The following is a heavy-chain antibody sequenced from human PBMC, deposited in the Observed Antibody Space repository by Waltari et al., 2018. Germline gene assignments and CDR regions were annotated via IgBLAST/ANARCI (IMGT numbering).Heavy chain of an antibody. CDR1: VFTFRRIV. CDR2: LGGNGEFT. CDR3: AEYGLGGVNSH. V-gene: IGHV3-23*01. Sequence: EVPLFESGGNLAQPGGSLRLSCEVSVFTFRRIVLCWVRQVPGKGVEWVSVLGGNGEFTDSATCVKGRFTIARDNSKNTLYLEMKRLGIEDTAIYYCAEYGLGGVNSHWGQGTLVRVSS. J-gene: IGHJ1*01. D-gene: IGHD3-16*01.